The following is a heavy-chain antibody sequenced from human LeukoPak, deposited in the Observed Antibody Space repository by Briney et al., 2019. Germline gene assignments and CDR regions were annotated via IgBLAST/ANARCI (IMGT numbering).Heavy chain of an antibody. CDR2: ISGYSGNT. Sequence: EASVKVSCKASGYTFTSYGISWVRQAPGQGLEWMGWISGYSGNTNYAQKLQGRVTMTTDTSTSTAYMGLRSLRSDDTAVYYCAREGPGWQWHGNWFDPWGQGTLVTVSS. V-gene: IGHV1-18*01. CDR3: AREGPGWQWHGNWFDP. J-gene: IGHJ5*02. CDR1: GYTFTSYG. D-gene: IGHD6-19*01.